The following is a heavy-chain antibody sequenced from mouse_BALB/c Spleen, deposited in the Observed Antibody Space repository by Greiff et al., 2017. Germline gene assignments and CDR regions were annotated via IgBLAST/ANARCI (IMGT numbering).Heavy chain of an antibody. V-gene: IGHV5-4*02. CDR3: ARGGSYDNYEAIDY. Sequence: EVQVVESGGGLVKPGGSLKLSCAASGFTFSDYYMYWVRQTPEKRLEWVAAISDGGSYTYYTDSVKGRFTISRDNAKNNLYLQMSSLKTEDTAMYYCARGGSYDNYEAIDYWGQGTSVTVSS. J-gene: IGHJ4*01. D-gene: IGHD2-10*02. CDR1: GFTFSDYY. CDR2: ISDGGSYT.